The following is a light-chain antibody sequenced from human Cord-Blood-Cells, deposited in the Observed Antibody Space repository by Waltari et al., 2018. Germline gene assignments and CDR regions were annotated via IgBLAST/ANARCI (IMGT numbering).Light chain of an antibody. CDR2: DVS. Sequence: QSALTQPASVSGSPGQSITISCTGTSSDVGGYNYVSWYQQHPGKAPKLMIYDVSNRPSGVSNRFSGSKSGNTASLNISWLQAEDEADYYCSSYTSSSTPWVFGGGTKLTVL. CDR3: SSYTSSSTPWV. V-gene: IGLV2-14*03. J-gene: IGLJ3*02. CDR1: SSDVGGYNY.